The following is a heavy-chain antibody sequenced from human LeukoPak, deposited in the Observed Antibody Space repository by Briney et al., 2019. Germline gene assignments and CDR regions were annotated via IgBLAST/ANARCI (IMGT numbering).Heavy chain of an antibody. V-gene: IGHV3-7*01. CDR2: INQGGSEK. J-gene: IGHJ4*02. CDR3: ARDVGDL. CDR1: GFTFSTYW. D-gene: IGHD2-21*02. Sequence: GGSPRLSCALSGFTFSTYWMGWVRQAPGKGLEWLANINQGGSEKNYVDSVKGRFTISRDNAKNSLFLQMNSLRAEDTAVYYCARDVGDLWGQGTLVTVSS.